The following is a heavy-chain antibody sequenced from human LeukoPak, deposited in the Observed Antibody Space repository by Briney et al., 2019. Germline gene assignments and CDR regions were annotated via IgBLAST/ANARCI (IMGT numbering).Heavy chain of an antibody. V-gene: IGHV6-1*01. CDR3: ARSYSGSYQVLDY. D-gene: IGHD1-26*01. J-gene: IGHJ4*02. CDR2: TYYRSKYFN. Sequence: SQTLSLTCAISGDSVSSNSATWNWLRQSPSRGLEWLGRTYYRSKYFNDYAVSVKSRITINADTSKKQLSLQLNSVTPEDTAVFYCARSYSGSYQVLDYWGQGTLVTVSS. CDR1: GDSVSSNSAT.